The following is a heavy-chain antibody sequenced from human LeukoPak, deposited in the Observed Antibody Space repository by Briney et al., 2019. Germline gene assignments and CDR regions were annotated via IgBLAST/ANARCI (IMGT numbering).Heavy chain of an antibody. CDR1: GFTFSSYG. Sequence: PGGSLRLSCAASGFTFSSYGMSWVRQAPGKGLEWVSAISGSGGSTYYADSVKGRFTISRDNSKNTLYLQMNSLRAEDTAVYYCASRGYSYGDAFDIWGQGTMVTVSS. J-gene: IGHJ3*02. CDR2: ISGSGGST. V-gene: IGHV3-23*01. CDR3: ASRGYSYGDAFDI. D-gene: IGHD5-18*01.